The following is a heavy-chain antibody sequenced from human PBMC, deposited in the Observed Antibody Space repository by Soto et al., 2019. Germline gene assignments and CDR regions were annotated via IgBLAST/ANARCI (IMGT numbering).Heavy chain of an antibody. CDR3: ARHFSDDYFDY. CDR1: GGSISSGGYY. Sequence: PSETLSLTCTVSGGSISSGGYYCSWIRQPPGKGLEWIGSIYYSGTTYYNPSLKSRVTISVDRSKNQFSLKLSSVTAADTAVYYCARHFSDDYFDYWGQGALVTVSS. V-gene: IGHV4-39*01. J-gene: IGHJ4*02. CDR2: IYYSGTT.